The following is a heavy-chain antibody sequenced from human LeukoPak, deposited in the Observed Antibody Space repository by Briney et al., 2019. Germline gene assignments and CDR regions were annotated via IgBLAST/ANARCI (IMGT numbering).Heavy chain of an antibody. CDR1: GYSISSGYY. D-gene: IGHD1-14*01. V-gene: IGHV4-38-2*01. Sequence: SETLSLTCAVSGYSISSGYYWGCIRQPPGKGLWWIGSIYHSGSTYYNPSLKSRVTISVDTSKNQFSLKLSSVTAADTAVYYCARHSRNSPFDYWGQGTLVTVSS. CDR2: IYHSGST. J-gene: IGHJ4*02. CDR3: ARHSRNSPFDY.